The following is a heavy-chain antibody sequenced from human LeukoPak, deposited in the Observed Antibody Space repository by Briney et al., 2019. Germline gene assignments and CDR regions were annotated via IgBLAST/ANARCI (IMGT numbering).Heavy chain of an antibody. D-gene: IGHD3-16*02. CDR1: GGSISSYY. Sequence: KSSETLSLTCTVSGGSISSYYWSWIRQPPGKGLEWIGYIYYSGSTNYNPSLKSRVTISVDTSKNQFSLKLSSVTAADTAVYYCARGSFGGVIAADYWGQGTPVTVSS. CDR2: IYYSGST. CDR3: ARGSFGGVIAADY. V-gene: IGHV4-59*08. J-gene: IGHJ4*02.